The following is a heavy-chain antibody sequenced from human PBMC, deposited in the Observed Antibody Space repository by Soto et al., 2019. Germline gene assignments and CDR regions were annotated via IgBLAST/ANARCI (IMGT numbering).Heavy chain of an antibody. J-gene: IGHJ5*01. D-gene: IGHD3-3*01. V-gene: IGHV3-21*01. CDR1: GFTFSSYG. CDR3: ARLDELTIVGVVKMYNGFDS. Sequence: PGGSLRLSCAASGFTFSSYGMNWVRQAPGKGLEWVSSISSSSNYIYYADSVKGRFTISRDDAKNSLYLQMNSLRAEDTAVYYCARLDELTIVGVVKMYNGFDSWGQGTLVTVSS. CDR2: ISSSSNYI.